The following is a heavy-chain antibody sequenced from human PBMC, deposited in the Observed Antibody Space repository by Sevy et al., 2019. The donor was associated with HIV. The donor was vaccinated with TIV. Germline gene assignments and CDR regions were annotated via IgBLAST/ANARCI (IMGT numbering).Heavy chain of an antibody. Sequence: GGSLRLSCAASGFTFSSYSMNWVRQAPGKGLEWVSYISSSSSTIYYADSVKGRFTIPRDNAKNSLYLQMNSLRDEDTAVYYCARDDSSGYYYGWFDPWGQGTLVTVSS. CDR3: ARDDSSGYYYGWFDP. D-gene: IGHD3-22*01. CDR2: ISSSSSTI. V-gene: IGHV3-48*02. J-gene: IGHJ5*02. CDR1: GFTFSSYS.